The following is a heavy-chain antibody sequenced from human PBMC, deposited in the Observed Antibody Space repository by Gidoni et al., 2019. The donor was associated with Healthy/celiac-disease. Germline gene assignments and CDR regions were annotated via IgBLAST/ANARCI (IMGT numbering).Heavy chain of an antibody. CDR1: GYTFTGYY. CDR2: INPNSGGT. D-gene: IGHD2-15*01. Sequence: QVQLVQSGAEVKKPGASVKVSCKASGYTFTGYYMHWVRQAPGQGLEWMGWINPNSGGTNYAQKFQGRVTMTRDTSISTAYMELSRLRSDDTAVYYCARGDYCSGGSCYAGNYYYYYYGMDVWGQGTTVTVSS. V-gene: IGHV1-2*02. J-gene: IGHJ6*02. CDR3: ARGDYCSGGSCYAGNYYYYYYGMDV.